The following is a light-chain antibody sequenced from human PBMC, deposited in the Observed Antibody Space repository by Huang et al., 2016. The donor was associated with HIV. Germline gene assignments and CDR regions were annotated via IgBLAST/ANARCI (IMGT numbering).Light chain of an antibody. J-gene: IGKJ1*01. CDR2: KAS. Sequence: DIQITQSPRTLSASVGDRVTITCRASQSVSTWVSWYQQKPGKPPKLLIYKASTLETWVPSRVSGSGSGTEFTLTISSLQPDDFATYYCQQYSSFWTFGQGTKV. CDR3: QQYSSFWT. CDR1: QSVSTW. V-gene: IGKV1-5*03.